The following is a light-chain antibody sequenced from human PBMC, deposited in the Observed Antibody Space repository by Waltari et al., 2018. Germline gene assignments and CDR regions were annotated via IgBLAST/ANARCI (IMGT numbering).Light chain of an antibody. CDR2: KAS. CDR3: KQYSSYST. CDR1: QSISSW. Sequence: DIQMPQSPSTLSASVGDRVTITCPASQSISSWLAWYQQKPGKAPKVLIYKASSLERGVPSRFSGSGSGTEFSLTISSLQPDDFATYYCKQYSSYSTFGQGTKVEIK. V-gene: IGKV1-5*03. J-gene: IGKJ1*01.